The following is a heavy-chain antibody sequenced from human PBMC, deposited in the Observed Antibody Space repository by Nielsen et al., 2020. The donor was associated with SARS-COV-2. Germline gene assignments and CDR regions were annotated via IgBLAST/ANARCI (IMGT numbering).Heavy chain of an antibody. Sequence: SETLSLTCTVSGGSISSTIYYWGWIRQPPGKGLGWIGSIYYSGSTYYNPSLKSRVTISVDTSKNQFSLKLSSVTAADTAVYYCARRSAVDDAFDIWGQGTMVTVSS. CDR3: ARRSAVDDAFDI. CDR1: GGSISSTIYY. V-gene: IGHV4-39*01. D-gene: IGHD6-19*01. J-gene: IGHJ3*02. CDR2: IYYSGST.